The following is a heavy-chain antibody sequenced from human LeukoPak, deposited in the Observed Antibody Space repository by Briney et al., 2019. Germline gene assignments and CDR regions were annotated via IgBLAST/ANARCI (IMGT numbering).Heavy chain of an antibody. CDR2: ISGSGGST. V-gene: IGHV3-23*01. CDR1: EFSVGSNY. D-gene: IGHD3-10*01. Sequence: HPGGSLRLSCAASEFSVGSNYMTWVRQAPGKGLEWVSAISGSGGSTYYADSVKGRFTISRDNSKNTLYLQMNSLRAEDTAVYYCAKDLYGSGSLAFDYWGQGTLVTVSS. CDR3: AKDLYGSGSLAFDY. J-gene: IGHJ4*02.